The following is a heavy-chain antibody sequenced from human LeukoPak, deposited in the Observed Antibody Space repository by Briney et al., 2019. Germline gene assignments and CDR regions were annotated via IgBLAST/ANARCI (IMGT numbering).Heavy chain of an antibody. CDR3: AKVMDAYDYVWGSYRPFDY. J-gene: IGHJ4*02. D-gene: IGHD3-16*02. CDR1: GFTFSSYA. Sequence: GGSLRLSCAASGFTFSSYAMSWVRQGPGKGLEWVSAISGSGSSTYYADSVKGRFTISRDNTKNTLYLQMNSLRAEDTAVYYCAKVMDAYDYVWGSYRPFDYWGEGPLVTLSS. CDR2: ISGSGSST. V-gene: IGHV3-23*01.